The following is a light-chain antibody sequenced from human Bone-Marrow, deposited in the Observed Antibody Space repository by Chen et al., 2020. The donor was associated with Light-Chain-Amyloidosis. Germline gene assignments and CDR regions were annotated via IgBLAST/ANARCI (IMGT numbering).Light chain of an antibody. CDR2: RDT. J-gene: IGLJ2*01. Sequence: SYELTQPPSVSVSPGQTARITCSGDDLPTKYAYWYQQKPGQAPVLVIHRDTERPSGISERFSGSSSGTTATFTISGVQAEDGAYYHCQSADSSGTYEVIFGGGTKQTVL. CDR1: DLPTKY. V-gene: IGLV3-25*03. CDR3: QSADSSGTYEVI.